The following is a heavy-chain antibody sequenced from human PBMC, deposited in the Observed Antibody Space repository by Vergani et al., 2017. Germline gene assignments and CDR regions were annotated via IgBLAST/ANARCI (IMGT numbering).Heavy chain of an antibody. CDR2: IRNRANNYAT. J-gene: IGHJ4*02. V-gene: IGHV3-73*01. D-gene: IGHD2-21*02. CDR1: GFIFSDSA. Sequence: EVQVLESGGGLVQPGGSLKLSCVASGFIFSDSAIHWVRQASGKGLEWVGRIRNRANNYATEYAASVRGRFIVSRDDPKNTAYLQMNGLKTEDTAVYYCVRHDSLLRWGQGTLVTVSS. CDR3: VRHDSLLR.